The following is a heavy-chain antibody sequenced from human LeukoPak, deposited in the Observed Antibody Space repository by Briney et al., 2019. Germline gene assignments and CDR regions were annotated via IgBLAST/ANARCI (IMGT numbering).Heavy chain of an antibody. V-gene: IGHV4-34*01. CDR3: ARVAKMVRGVIITYYFDY. CDR1: GGSFSGYY. CDR2: INHSGST. Sequence: SETLSLTCAVYGGSFSGYYWSWIRQPPGKGLEWIGEINHSGSTNYNPSLKSRVTISVDTSKNQFSLKLSSVTAADTAVYYCARVAKMVRGVIITYYFDYWGQGTLVTVSS. J-gene: IGHJ4*02. D-gene: IGHD3-10*01.